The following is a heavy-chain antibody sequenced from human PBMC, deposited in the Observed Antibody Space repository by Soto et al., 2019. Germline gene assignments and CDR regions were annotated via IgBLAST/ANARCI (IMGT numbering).Heavy chain of an antibody. D-gene: IGHD3-22*01. V-gene: IGHV4-34*01. Sequence: SETLSLTCAVYGGSFSGYYWSWIRQPPGKGLEWIGEINHSGSTNYNPSLKSRVTISVDTSKNQFSLKLSSVTAADTAVYYCARRPTYYYDSSGYYFHYYGMDVWGQGTTVTVSS. J-gene: IGHJ6*02. CDR3: ARRPTYYYDSSGYYFHYYGMDV. CDR1: GGSFSGYY. CDR2: INHSGST.